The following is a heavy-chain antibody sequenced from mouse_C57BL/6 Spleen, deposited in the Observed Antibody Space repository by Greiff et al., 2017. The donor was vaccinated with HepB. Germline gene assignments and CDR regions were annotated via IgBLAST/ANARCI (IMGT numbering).Heavy chain of an antibody. CDR3: ARFIYDGYPLYYLDD. CDR2: INPSNGGT. J-gene: IGHJ2*01. D-gene: IGHD2-3*01. Sequence: QVQLQQPGTELVKPGASVKLSCKASGYTFTSYWMHWVKQRPGQGLEWIGNINPSNGGTNYNEKFKSKATLTVDKSSSTAYMQLSSLTSEDSAVYYCARFIYDGYPLYYLDDWGQGTTLTVSS. CDR1: GYTFTSYW. V-gene: IGHV1-53*01.